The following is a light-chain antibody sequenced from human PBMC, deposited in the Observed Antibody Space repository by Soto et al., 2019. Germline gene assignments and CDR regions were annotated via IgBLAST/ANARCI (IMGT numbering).Light chain of an antibody. CDR2: AAS. V-gene: IGKV1-9*01. CDR3: QQLNSYPLT. CDR1: QGISSY. Sequence: DIQLTQSPSFLSASVGDRVTITSRASQGISSYLAWYQQKPGKAPKLLIYAASTLQSGVPSGFSGSGSGTEFTLTISSLQAEDFATYYCQQLNSYPLTFGQGTKVEIK. J-gene: IGKJ1*01.